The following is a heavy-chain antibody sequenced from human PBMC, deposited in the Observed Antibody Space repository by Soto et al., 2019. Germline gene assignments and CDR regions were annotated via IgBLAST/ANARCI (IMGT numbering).Heavy chain of an antibody. CDR1: GFTFSSYG. CDR3: ANRGFRGEGYTFDY. D-gene: IGHD3-16*01. V-gene: IGHV3-23*01. CDR2: ISGSGATT. J-gene: IGHJ4*02. Sequence: EVQLLESGGGLVQPGGSLRLSCAASGFTFSSYGMNWVRQAPGKGLEWVSGISGSGATTYYADSVKGRFTISRDNSKNTLYLQMNSLSADDTAVYYCANRGFRGEGYTFDYWGQGILVTVSS.